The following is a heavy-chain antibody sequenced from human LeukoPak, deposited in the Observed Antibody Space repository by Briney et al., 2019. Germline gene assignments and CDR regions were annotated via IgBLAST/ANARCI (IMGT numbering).Heavy chain of an antibody. V-gene: IGHV3-48*01. CDR2: VSSSSSTI. CDR1: GFTFSSYS. Sequence: GGSLRLSCAASGFTFSSYSMNWVRQAPGKGLEWVSYVSSSSSTIYYADSVKGRFTISRDNAKNSLYLQMNSLRAEDTAVYYCARDDWAGYYYYMDVWGKGTTVTVSS. D-gene: IGHD2-21*01. J-gene: IGHJ6*03. CDR3: ARDDWAGYYYYMDV.